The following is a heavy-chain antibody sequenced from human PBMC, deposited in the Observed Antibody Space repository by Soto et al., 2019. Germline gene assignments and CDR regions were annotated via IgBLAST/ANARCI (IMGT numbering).Heavy chain of an antibody. D-gene: IGHD2-15*01. V-gene: IGHV4-39*02. CDR3: AREGGRYCTGGSCQVDY. CDR1: GGSISSSSYY. J-gene: IGHJ4*02. Sequence: QLQLQESGPGLVKPSETLSLTCTVSGGSISSSSYYWGWIRQPPGKGLEWIGSIYYSGNTYYTPSIKSRATISVDTSKNQFSLKLSSVTAADTAVYYCAREGGRYCTGGSCQVDYWGQGTLVTVSS. CDR2: IYYSGNT.